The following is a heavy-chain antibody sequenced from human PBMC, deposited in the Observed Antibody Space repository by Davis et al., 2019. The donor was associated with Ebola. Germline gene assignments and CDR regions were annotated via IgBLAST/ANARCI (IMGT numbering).Heavy chain of an antibody. CDR1: GYTFTSYA. D-gene: IGHD4-23*01. V-gene: IGHV1-69*04. J-gene: IGHJ4*02. Sequence: SVKVSCKASGYTFTSYAISWVRQAPGQGLEWMGRIIPILGIANYAQKFQGRVTITADKSTSTAYMELSSLRSEDTAVYYCARGKEYGGPTDYWGQGTLVTVSS. CDR3: ARGKEYGGPTDY. CDR2: IIPILGIA.